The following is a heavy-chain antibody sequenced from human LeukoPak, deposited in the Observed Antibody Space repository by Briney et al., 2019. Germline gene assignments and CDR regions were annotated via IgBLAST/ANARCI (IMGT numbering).Heavy chain of an antibody. CDR2: IYYSGST. CDR3: ATRGLDYYYYYGMDV. J-gene: IGHJ6*02. CDR1: GGSISSSSYY. Sequence: SETLSLTCTVSGGSISSSSYYWGWIRQPPGKGLEWIGSIYYSGSTYYNPSLKSRATISVDTSKNQFSLKLSSVTAADTAVYYCATRGLDYYYYYGMDVWGQGTTVTVSS. V-gene: IGHV4-39*01.